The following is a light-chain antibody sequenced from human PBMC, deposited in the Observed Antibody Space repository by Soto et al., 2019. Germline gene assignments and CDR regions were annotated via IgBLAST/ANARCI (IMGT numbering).Light chain of an antibody. J-gene: IGKJ2*01. CDR1: QSVSSN. CDR2: GAS. CDR3: QQYNNWPHT. V-gene: IGKV3-15*01. Sequence: EIVMTQSSATLSVSPGERATLSCRASQSVSSNLAWYQQKPGQAPRLLIYGASTGATGIPARFSGSGSGTEFTLTISSLQSEDFAVYYCQQYNNWPHTFGQGTKLEIK.